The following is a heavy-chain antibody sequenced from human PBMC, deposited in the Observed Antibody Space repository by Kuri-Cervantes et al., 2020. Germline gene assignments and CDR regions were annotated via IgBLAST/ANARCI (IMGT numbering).Heavy chain of an antibody. CDR2: INHSGST. CDR1: GGSFSGYY. J-gene: IGHJ3*02. Sequence: GSLRLSCAVYGGSFSGYYWSWIRQPPGKGLEWIGEINHSGSTNYNPSLKSRVTISVDPSKNQFSLKLSSVTAADTAVYYCARGTNSYWGSYRRAFDIWGQGTMVTVSS. V-gene: IGHV4-34*01. CDR3: ARGTNSYWGSYRRAFDI. D-gene: IGHD3-16*02.